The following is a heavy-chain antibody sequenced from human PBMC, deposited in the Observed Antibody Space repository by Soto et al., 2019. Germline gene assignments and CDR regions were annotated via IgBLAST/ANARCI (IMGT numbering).Heavy chain of an antibody. CDR2: IKSKTDGGTT. CDR1: GFTFSNAW. Sequence: GGSLRLSCAASGFTFSNAWMSWVRQAPGKGLEWVGRIKSKTDGGTTDYGAPVKGRFTISRDDSKNTLYLQMNSLKTEDTAVYYCTTERTDDYIWGSYRYMDVWGKGTTVTVSS. J-gene: IGHJ6*03. D-gene: IGHD3-16*02. V-gene: IGHV3-15*01. CDR3: TTERTDDYIWGSYRYMDV.